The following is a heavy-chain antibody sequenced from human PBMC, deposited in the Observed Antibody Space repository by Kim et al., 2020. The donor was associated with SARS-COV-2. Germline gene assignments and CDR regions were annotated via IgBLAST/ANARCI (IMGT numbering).Heavy chain of an antibody. CDR2: ISSSATYT. D-gene: IGHD3-10*01. V-gene: IGHV3-21*01. CDR1: GFTFRTYN. CDR3: ARDAFRPRYYAMDV. J-gene: IGHJ6*02. Sequence: GGSLRLSCAASGFTFRTYNMNWVRQAPGKGLEWLSSISSSATYTYYADSVKGRFTISRDNAKNSLYLQMNSLRAENTAVYYCARDAFRPRYYAMDVWGRGTADTVP.